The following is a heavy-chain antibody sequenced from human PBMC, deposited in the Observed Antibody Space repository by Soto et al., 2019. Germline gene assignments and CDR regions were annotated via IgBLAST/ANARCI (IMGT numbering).Heavy chain of an antibody. CDR2: ISGYNGDT. CDR1: GYTFTRYG. V-gene: IGHV1-18*01. Sequence: QGQLVQSGAEVKKPGASVKVSCKASGYTFTRYGISWVRQAPGQGLEWMGWISGYNGDTNYAQKFQGRVTMTVDTSTTTAFMELTSLRSDDRAVYYCAKNGHPPYYYYGMDVWGQGTTVTVSS. CDR3: AKNGHPPYYYYGMDV. D-gene: IGHD2-8*01. J-gene: IGHJ6*02.